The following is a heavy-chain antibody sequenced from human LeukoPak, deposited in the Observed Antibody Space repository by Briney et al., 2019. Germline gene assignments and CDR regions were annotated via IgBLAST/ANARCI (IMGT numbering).Heavy chain of an antibody. D-gene: IGHD3-10*01. J-gene: IGHJ6*03. Sequence: GGSLRLSCAASGFTVSSNYMSWVRQAPGKGLEWVSVIYSGGSTYYADSVKGRFTISRDNSKNTLYLQMNSLRAEDTAVYFCAKIYGSGLLYYYMDVWGKGTTVTVSS. CDR1: GFTVSSNY. CDR2: IYSGGST. CDR3: AKIYGSGLLYYYMDV. V-gene: IGHV3-53*01.